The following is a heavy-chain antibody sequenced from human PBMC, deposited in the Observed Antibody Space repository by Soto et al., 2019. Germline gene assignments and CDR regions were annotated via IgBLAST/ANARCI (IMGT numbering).Heavy chain of an antibody. CDR2: INAGNGNT. CDR3: ARGSYYYYSSGYYTGAFDI. D-gene: IGHD3-22*01. CDR1: GYTFTSYA. Sequence: ASVKVSCKASGYTFTSYAMHWVRQAPGQRLEWMGWINAGNGNTKYSQKFQGRVTITRDTSASTAYMELSSLRSEDTAVYYCARGSYYYYSSGYYTGAFDIWGQGTMVTVSS. J-gene: IGHJ3*02. V-gene: IGHV1-3*01.